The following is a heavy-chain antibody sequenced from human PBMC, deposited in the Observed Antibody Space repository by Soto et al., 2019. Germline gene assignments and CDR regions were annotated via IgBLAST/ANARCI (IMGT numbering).Heavy chain of an antibody. CDR3: SRDLGTMVSDWGAIGWFDP. V-gene: IGHV1-69*01. Sequence: QVQLVQSGAEVKKPGSSVKGSCKASGGTFSSYAISWVRQAPGQGLEWMGGIIPIFGTANYAQKFQGRVTITDDESTSTAYMELSSLSIEETAVYYCSRDLGTMVSDWGAIGWFDPGGHGTLVTVSS. CDR2: IIPIFGTA. CDR1: GGTFSSYA. D-gene: IGHD3-10*01. J-gene: IGHJ5*02.